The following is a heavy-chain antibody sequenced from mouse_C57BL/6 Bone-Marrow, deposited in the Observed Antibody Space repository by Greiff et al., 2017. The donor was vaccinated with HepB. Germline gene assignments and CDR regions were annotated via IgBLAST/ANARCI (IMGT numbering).Heavy chain of an antibody. D-gene: IGHD2-1*01. J-gene: IGHJ1*03. CDR3: ARTLSYGNYGYFDV. CDR2: IDPSDSYT. Sequence: QVQLQQPGAELVKPGASVKLSCKASGYTFTSYWMQWVKQRPGQGLEWIGEIDPSDSYTNYNQKFKGKATLTVDTSSSTDYMQLSSLTSEDSAVYYCARTLSYGNYGYFDVWGTGTTVTVSS. CDR1: GYTFTSYW. V-gene: IGHV1-50*01.